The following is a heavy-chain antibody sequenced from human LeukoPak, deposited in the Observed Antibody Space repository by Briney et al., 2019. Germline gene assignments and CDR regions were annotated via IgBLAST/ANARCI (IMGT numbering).Heavy chain of an antibody. Sequence: PSETLSLTCTVSGGSISSSSYYWDWIRQPPGKGLEWIGYIHDSGTTNYNSSLKSRVTISIDTSKNQFSLKVNSVTAADTAVYYCAKNRGWYAYDNWGQGTLVTVSS. CDR1: GGSISSSSYY. CDR2: IHDSGTT. CDR3: AKNRGWYAYDN. V-gene: IGHV4-61*05. J-gene: IGHJ4*02. D-gene: IGHD6-19*01.